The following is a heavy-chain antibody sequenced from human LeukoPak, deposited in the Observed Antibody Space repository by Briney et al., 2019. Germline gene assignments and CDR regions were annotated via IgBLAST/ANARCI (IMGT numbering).Heavy chain of an antibody. CDR2: IYPGDSDT. D-gene: IGHD5-18*01. V-gene: IGHV5-51*01. CDR3: ARRTAMGKSDFDY. Sequence: GESLKISCKGSGYSFSSYWIGWVRQVPGKGLEWMGIIYPGDSDTRYSPSFQGQVTISSDKSISTAYQQWSTLKASDTAIYYCARRTAMGKSDFDYWGQGTLVTVSS. CDR1: GYSFSSYW. J-gene: IGHJ4*02.